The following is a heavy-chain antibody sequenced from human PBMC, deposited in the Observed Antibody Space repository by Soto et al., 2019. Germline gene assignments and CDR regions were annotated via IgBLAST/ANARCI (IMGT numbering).Heavy chain of an antibody. CDR1: GFTFSSYS. CDR3: ARDGNFDLSIIRGGFDP. Sequence: EVQLVESGGGLVQPGGSLRLSCAASGFTFSSYSMNWVRQAPGKGLGWASYISSSSSTIYYADSVKGRFTISRDNAKNSLYLQMNSLRAEVTAVYYCARDGNFDLSIIRGGFDPWGQGTLVTVSS. D-gene: IGHD3-9*01. J-gene: IGHJ5*02. V-gene: IGHV3-48*01. CDR2: ISSSSSTI.